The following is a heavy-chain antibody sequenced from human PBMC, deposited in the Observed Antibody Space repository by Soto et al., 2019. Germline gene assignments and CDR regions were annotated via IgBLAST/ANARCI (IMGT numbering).Heavy chain of an antibody. CDR1: GITFSSAW. D-gene: IGHD1-26*01. V-gene: IGHV3-15*01. CDR2: IKTNTDVGTYI. J-gene: IGHJ3*01. CDR3: TTGHSGTYRSDDAFDL. Sequence: EVRLVESGGGLVQPGGSLRLSCAASGITFSSAWVTWVRQAPGKGLEWVGRIKTNTDVGTYIDYAAPVKGRFTISRDDSKNTVSLQMNRLQTEDTVLYYCTTGHSGTYRSDDAFDLWGQGTMVTVSS.